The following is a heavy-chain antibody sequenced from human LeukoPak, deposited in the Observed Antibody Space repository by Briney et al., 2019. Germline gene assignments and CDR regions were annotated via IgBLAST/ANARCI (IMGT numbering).Heavy chain of an antibody. D-gene: IGHD3-3*01. Sequence: GGSLRLSCAASGFTFSSYAMSWARQAPGKGLEWVSAISGSGGSTYYADSVKGRFTISRDNSKNTLFLQMNSLRAEDTAVYYCAKDFSGLNDFWSGHDAFDIWGQGTMVTVSS. J-gene: IGHJ3*02. CDR3: AKDFSGLNDFWSGHDAFDI. CDR2: ISGSGGST. CDR1: GFTFSSYA. V-gene: IGHV3-23*01.